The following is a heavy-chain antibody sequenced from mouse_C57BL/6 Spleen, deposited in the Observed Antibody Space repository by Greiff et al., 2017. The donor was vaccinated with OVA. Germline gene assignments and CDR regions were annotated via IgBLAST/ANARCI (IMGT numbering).Heavy chain of an antibody. V-gene: IGHV1-59*01. CDR3: ARSRCNPFAY. Sequence: QVQLQQSGAELVRPGTSVKLSCKASGYTFTSYWMHWVKQRPGQGLEWIGVIDPSDSYTNYNQKFKGKATLTVDTSSSTAYMQLSSLTAEDSAVYYCARSRCNPFAYWGQGTLVTVSA. CDR1: GYTFTSYW. CDR2: IDPSDSYT. J-gene: IGHJ3*01. D-gene: IGHD2-1*01.